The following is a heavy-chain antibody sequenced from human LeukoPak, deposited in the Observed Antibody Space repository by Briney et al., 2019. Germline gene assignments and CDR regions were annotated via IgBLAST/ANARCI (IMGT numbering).Heavy chain of an antibody. CDR1: AGSVTNGDYY. CDR2: VYYTGST. J-gene: IGHJ6*02. Sequence: PSETLSLTCTVSAGSVTNGDYYWSWLRQPPGKALEWIGFVYYTGSTYYTPSPEGRATISVDTSKNQFSLKLSSVTAADTAVYYCAVLPDPVGTKTDYYYYYGMDVWGQGTTVTVSS. V-gene: IGHV4-61*08. D-gene: IGHD2-15*01. CDR3: AVLPDPVGTKTDYYYYYGMDV.